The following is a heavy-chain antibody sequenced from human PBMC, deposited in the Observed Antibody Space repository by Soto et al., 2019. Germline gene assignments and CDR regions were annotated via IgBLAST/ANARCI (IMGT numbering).Heavy chain of an antibody. CDR1: GFTFSSYS. Sequence: GGSLRLSCAASGFTFSSYSMNWVRQAPGKGLEWVSSISSSSSYIYYADSVKGRFTISRDNAKNSLYLQMNSLRAEDTAVYYCARPRGYVIIPYYYYYYGMDVWCPGITVT. CDR2: ISSSSSYI. V-gene: IGHV3-21*01. D-gene: IGHD2-2*01. J-gene: IGHJ6*02. CDR3: ARPRGYVIIPYYYYYYGMDV.